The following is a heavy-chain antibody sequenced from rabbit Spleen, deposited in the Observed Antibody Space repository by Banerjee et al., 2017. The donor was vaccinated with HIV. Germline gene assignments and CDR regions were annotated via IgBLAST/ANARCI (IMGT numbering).Heavy chain of an antibody. V-gene: IGHV1S47*01. Sequence: QEQLVESGGGLVKPEGSLKLSCKASGFDFSRYGMSWVRQAPGKGLEWIGYIDPVFGSTYYASWVNGRFSISRENTQNTVSLQMNSLTAADTATYFCVRDQAGVAGFGPFYFNFWGQGTLVTVS. CDR2: IDPVFGST. D-gene: IGHD4-2*01. CDR1: GFDFSRYG. J-gene: IGHJ4*01. CDR3: VRDQAGVAGFGPFYFNF.